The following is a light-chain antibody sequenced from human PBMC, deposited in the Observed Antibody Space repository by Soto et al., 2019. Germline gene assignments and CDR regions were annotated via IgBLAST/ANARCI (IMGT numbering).Light chain of an antibody. J-gene: IGKJ1*01. Sequence: EIVLTQSPVTLSLSPGERATLSCRASQSVSIYLAWYQQKPGQAPGLLIYDASNRATGVPARFSGSGSGTDFTLTISRLEPEDFAVYYCQQYGSSPWTFGQGTKVDI. CDR2: DAS. CDR3: QQYGSSPWT. CDR1: QSVSIY. V-gene: IGKV3-20*01.